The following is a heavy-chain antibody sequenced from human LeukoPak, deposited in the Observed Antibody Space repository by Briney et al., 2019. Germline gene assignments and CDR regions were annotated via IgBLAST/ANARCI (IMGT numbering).Heavy chain of an antibody. CDR1: GGSISSSSYY. CDR2: IYYSGST. V-gene: IGHV4-39*07. Sequence: SETLSLTCTVSGGSISSSSYYWGWIRRPPGKGLEWIGSIYYSGSTYYNPSLKSRVTISVDTSKNQFSLKLSSVTAADTAVYYCARDTLWIPLDYWGQGTLVTASS. CDR3: ARDTLWIPLDY. D-gene: IGHD5-12*01. J-gene: IGHJ4*02.